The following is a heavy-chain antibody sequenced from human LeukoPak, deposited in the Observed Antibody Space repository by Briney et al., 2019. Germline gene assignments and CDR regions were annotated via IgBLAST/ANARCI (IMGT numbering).Heavy chain of an antibody. CDR1: GGSFSGYY. V-gene: IGHV4-34*01. CDR3: ARGYYDSLFDI. Sequence: TSETLSLTCAVYGGSFSGYYWSWIRQPPGKGLEWIGEINHSGSTNYNPSLKSRVTISVDTSKNQFSLKLSSVTAADTAVYYCARGYYDSLFDIWGQGTMVTVSS. J-gene: IGHJ3*02. D-gene: IGHD3-22*01. CDR2: INHSGST.